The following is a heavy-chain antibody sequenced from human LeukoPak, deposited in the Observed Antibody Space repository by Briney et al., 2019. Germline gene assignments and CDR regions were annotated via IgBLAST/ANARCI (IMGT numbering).Heavy chain of an antibody. CDR2: IWYDGSNK. CDR1: GFTFSSYG. Sequence: QPGRSLRLSCAASGFTFSSYGMHWVRQAPGKGLEWVAVIWYDGSNKYYADSVKGRFTISRDNSKNTLYLQMNSLRAEDTAVYYCARDLDPYCGGDCYYGYWGQGTLVIVSS. CDR3: ARDLDPYCGGDCYYGY. D-gene: IGHD2-21*02. V-gene: IGHV3-33*01. J-gene: IGHJ4*02.